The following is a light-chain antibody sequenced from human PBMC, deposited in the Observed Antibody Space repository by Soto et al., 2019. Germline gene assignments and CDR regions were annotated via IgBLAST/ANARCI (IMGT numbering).Light chain of an antibody. V-gene: IGKV3-20*01. Sequence: RRTLTITQGERATLSCRASQSAFSSYLAWYQQKPGQAPRLLIYGASSRATGIPDRFSGSGSGTDFTLTISRLEPEDFAVYYCQQYGSSPWTVGQGTKVVI. J-gene: IGKJ1*01. CDR1: QSAFSSY. CDR3: QQYGSSPWT. CDR2: GAS.